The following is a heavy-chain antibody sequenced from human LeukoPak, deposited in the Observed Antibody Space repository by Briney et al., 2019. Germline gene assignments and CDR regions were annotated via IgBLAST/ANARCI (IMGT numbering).Heavy chain of an antibody. D-gene: IGHD1-26*01. Sequence: SETLSLTCAVSGESISSSNWWSWVRQAPGKGLEWIGEIYHSGTTNYNPSLKSRVTISFDTSKNQFSLNLRSVTAADTAVYYCVRQDVGATTLGYWGQGTLVTVSS. CDR1: GESISSSNW. V-gene: IGHV4-4*02. J-gene: IGHJ4*02. CDR3: VRQDVGATTLGY. CDR2: IYHSGTT.